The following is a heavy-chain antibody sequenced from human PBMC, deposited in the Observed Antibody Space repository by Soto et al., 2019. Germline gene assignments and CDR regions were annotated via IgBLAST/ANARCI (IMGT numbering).Heavy chain of an antibody. J-gene: IGHJ4*02. CDR2: ISARGGSL. CDR3: AKGSFEYSASVDN. CDR1: GFSFRSYA. D-gene: IGHD5-12*01. V-gene: IGHV3-23*01. Sequence: EVQLLESGGGLVQPGGSRRLSCAASGFSFRSYAMVWVRQAPGKGLEWVSVISARGGSLYFADSVKGRLTISRDNSKNVLSLEMNSLRAEDTATYFCAKGSFEYSASVDNWGQGTLVVVSS.